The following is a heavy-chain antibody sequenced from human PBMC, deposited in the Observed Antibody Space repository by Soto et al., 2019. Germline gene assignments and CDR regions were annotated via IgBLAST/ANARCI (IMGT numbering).Heavy chain of an antibody. D-gene: IGHD2-15*01. Sequence: EVQLVESGGDLVQPGGSLRLSCAASGFTFSSYWMHWVRQAPGKGLVWVSRINSDETRTTYADSVKGRFTISRDNAKNTLYLQMNSLRVEDTAVYYCARALGYCSGGSCYSPQDYWGQGTLVTVSS. CDR1: GFTFSSYW. V-gene: IGHV3-74*01. CDR2: INSDETRT. J-gene: IGHJ4*02. CDR3: ARALGYCSGGSCYSPQDY.